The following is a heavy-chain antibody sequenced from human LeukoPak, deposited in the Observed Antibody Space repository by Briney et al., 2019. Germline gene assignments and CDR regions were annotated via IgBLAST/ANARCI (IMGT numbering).Heavy chain of an antibody. CDR1: GFTFSTYG. CDR2: IQYDRSNQ. Sequence: GGSLRLSCAASGFTFSTYGMHWVRQAPGKGLEWVAYIQYDRSNQQYAGSVKGRFTISRDNAKNSLYLQMNSLRAEDTAVYYCARIALPSGYYREYYFDYWGQGTLVTVSS. D-gene: IGHD3-3*01. V-gene: IGHV3-30*12. J-gene: IGHJ4*02. CDR3: ARIALPSGYYREYYFDY.